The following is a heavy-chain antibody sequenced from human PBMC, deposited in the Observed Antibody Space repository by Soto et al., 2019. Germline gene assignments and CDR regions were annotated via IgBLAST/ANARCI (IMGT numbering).Heavy chain of an antibody. J-gene: IGHJ3*02. Sequence: PGLSLRLSCAASCFTFSDYYMSWIRPAPGTWLEWVSYISSSGSTIYYADAVKGRFTISMDNSKKSLYLQMNSLRAEDTAVYYCARDLYGSGSYYNVYAFDIWRQGTMVTVSS. D-gene: IGHD3-10*01. CDR1: CFTFSDYY. V-gene: IGHV3-11*01. CDR3: ARDLYGSGSYYNVYAFDI. CDR2: ISSSGSTI.